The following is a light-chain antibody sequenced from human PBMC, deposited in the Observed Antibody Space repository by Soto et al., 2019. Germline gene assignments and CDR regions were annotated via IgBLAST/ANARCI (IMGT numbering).Light chain of an antibody. CDR2: NFL. CDR3: SSYTSRSTVV. Sequence: QSALTQPASVSGSRGQSITISCTGTSSDVGGYNYVSWYQQHPGKAPKLIIYNFLNRPSGVSNRFSGSKSGNTASLTISGLQAEDEADYYCSSYTSRSTVVFGGGTQVTVL. CDR1: SSDVGGYNY. J-gene: IGLJ7*01. V-gene: IGLV2-14*03.